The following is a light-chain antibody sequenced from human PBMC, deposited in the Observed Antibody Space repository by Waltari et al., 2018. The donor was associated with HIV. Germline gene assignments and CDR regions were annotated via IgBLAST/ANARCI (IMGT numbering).Light chain of an antibody. Sequence: QSVLTQPPSASGTPGQRVTISCSGSSSNIGSNTVNWYQQPPGTAPKLLIYSNNRRPSGVPDLFAGSKSGTSASLASSGLQSEDEADYYCAAWDDSLNGHWVFGGGTKLTVL. CDR2: SNN. CDR1: SSNIGSNT. J-gene: IGLJ3*02. V-gene: IGLV1-44*01. CDR3: AAWDDSLNGHWV.